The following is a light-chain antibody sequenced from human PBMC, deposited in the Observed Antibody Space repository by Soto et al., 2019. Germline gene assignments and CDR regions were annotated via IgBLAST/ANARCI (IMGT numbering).Light chain of an antibody. CDR1: NIGSKS. CDR2: YDN. Sequence: SYELTQPPSVSVAPGKTARITCGGNNIGSKSVHWYQQKPGQAPVLVIYYDNDQPSGIPERFSGSNSGNTATLTISSVEVGDEADYYCQVWDSSSDHPGVFGTGTKVTVL. J-gene: IGLJ1*01. V-gene: IGLV3-21*04. CDR3: QVWDSSSDHPGV.